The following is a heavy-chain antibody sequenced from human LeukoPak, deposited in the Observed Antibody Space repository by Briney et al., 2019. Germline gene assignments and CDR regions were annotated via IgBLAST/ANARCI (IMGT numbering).Heavy chain of an antibody. J-gene: IGHJ4*02. CDR1: GFTFSSYS. CDR2: ISSSSSYI. V-gene: IGHV3-21*01. Sequence: GGSLRLSCAASGFTFSSYSMNWVRQAPGKGLEWVSSISSSSSYIYYADSVKGRFTISRDNAKNSLYLQMNSLRAEDTAVYYCARGGKLRYFDWSDFDYWGQGTLVTVSS. D-gene: IGHD3-9*01. CDR3: ARGGKLRYFDWSDFDY.